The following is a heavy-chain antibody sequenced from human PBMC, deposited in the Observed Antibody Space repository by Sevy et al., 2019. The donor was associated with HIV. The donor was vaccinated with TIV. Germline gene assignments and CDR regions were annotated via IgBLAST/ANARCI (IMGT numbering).Heavy chain of an antibody. Sequence: GGSLRLSCTASGFTFTTYAMSWVRQAPGKGLEWVSSISSSGGTTYYADSVKGRFTISRDNSKNTLYLQMNSLRAEDTAIYSCAKGDEETADYIDYVPNGFDIWGQGTKVTVSS. D-gene: IGHD4-17*01. V-gene: IGHV3-23*01. CDR1: GFTFTTYA. CDR3: AKGDEETADYIDYVPNGFDI. J-gene: IGHJ3*02. CDR2: ISSSGGTT.